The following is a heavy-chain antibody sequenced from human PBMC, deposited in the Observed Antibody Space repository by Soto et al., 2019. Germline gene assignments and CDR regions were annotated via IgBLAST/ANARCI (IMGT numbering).Heavy chain of an antibody. CDR2: ITDSGGDT. CDR3: AKGSGPYRPYYFDY. D-gene: IGHD6-25*01. J-gene: IGHJ4*02. Sequence: GGSLRLSCAASGFTFSSYAMSWVRQAPGKGLEWVSAITDSGGDTYYADSVKGRFTLSRDNSKNTLYLEMNSLRAEDTAVYYCAKGSGPYRPYYFDYWGQGTLVTVSS. V-gene: IGHV3-23*01. CDR1: GFTFSSYA.